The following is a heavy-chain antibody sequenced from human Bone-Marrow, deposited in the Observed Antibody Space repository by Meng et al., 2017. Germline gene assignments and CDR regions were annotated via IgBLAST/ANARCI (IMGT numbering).Heavy chain of an antibody. J-gene: IGHJ4*02. Sequence: GGSLRLSCTVSGGSISSSSYYWGWIRQPPGKGLEWVGRIKSKTDGGTTDYAAPVKGRFTISRDDSKNTLYLQMNSLKTEDTAVYYCTTYDPPEFDYWGQGTLVTVSS. D-gene: IGHD3-3*01. CDR2: IKSKTDGGTT. V-gene: IGHV3-15*01. CDR3: TTYDPPEFDY. CDR1: GGSISSSSYY.